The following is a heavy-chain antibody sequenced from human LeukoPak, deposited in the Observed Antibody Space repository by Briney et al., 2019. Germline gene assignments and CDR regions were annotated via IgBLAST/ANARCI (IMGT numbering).Heavy chain of an antibody. CDR3: VRDLT. V-gene: IGHV3-64D*06. Sequence: PGGSLRLSCSASGFTFSGSAMHWVRQAPGKGPGFVSGISANGDNTYYGDSVKVRFTISRDNSKNTVHLQMSSLGPEDTAVYYCVRDLTWGQGTLVIVSS. CDR1: GFTFSGSA. J-gene: IGHJ5*02. CDR2: ISANGDNT.